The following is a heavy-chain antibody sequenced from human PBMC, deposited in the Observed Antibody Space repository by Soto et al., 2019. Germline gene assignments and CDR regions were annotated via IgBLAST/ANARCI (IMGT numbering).Heavy chain of an antibody. CDR3: ATGKEIVVVHDAFDI. CDR1: GYTLTELS. V-gene: IGHV1-24*01. Sequence: ASVKVSCKVSGYTLTELSMHWVRQAPGKGLEWMGGFDPEDGETIYAQKFQGRVTMTEDTSTDTAYMELSSLRSEDTAVYYCATGKEIVVVHDAFDIWGQGTMLTVSS. J-gene: IGHJ3*02. D-gene: IGHD3-22*01. CDR2: FDPEDGET.